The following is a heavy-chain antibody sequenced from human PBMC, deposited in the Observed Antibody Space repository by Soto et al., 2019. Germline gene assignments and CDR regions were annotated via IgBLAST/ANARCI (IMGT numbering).Heavy chain of an antibody. CDR1: GVIFSYYY. CDR3: ARDPLLLKE. V-gene: IGHV3-11*01. D-gene: IGHD3-10*01. Sequence: QVQLVESGGGLVKPGGSLRLSCAGSGVIFSYYYMSWIRHVPGRGLAWISYISSGGSNTTYADSGKGRFTVARDYAKTSVYLQMNSLRAEDTVVYFFARDPLLLKEWGPGNRVTVSS. CDR2: ISSGGSNT. J-gene: IGHJ4*02.